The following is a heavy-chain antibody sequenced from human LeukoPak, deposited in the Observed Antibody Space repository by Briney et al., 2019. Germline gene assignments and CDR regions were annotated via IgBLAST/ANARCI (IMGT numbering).Heavy chain of an antibody. D-gene: IGHD3-22*01. CDR1: GFTFSTYV. CDR3: AKDRGRYYDSSGYYWGYYFDS. J-gene: IGHJ4*02. Sequence: GGSLRLSCAASGFTFSTYVVNWVRQAPGKGLEWVSTISGSGGSTYYADSVKGRLTISRDNSKNTLYLEMSSLRAEDTAVYYCAKDRGRYYDSSGYYWGYYFDSWGQGILVTVST. V-gene: IGHV3-23*01. CDR2: ISGSGGST.